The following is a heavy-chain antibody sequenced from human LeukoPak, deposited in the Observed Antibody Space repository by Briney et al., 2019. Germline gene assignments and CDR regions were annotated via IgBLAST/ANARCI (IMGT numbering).Heavy chain of an antibody. Sequence: GGSLRLSCAASEFTFSSYSTNWVRQAPGKGLEWVSYISSRSNIISYADSVKGRFTISTDNAKNSLYLQMNSLRDEDAAVYYCARDYQWSFDYWGQGNLVTVSS. CDR2: ISSRSNII. V-gene: IGHV3-48*02. D-gene: IGHD2-15*01. CDR1: EFTFSSYS. J-gene: IGHJ4*02. CDR3: ARDYQWSFDY.